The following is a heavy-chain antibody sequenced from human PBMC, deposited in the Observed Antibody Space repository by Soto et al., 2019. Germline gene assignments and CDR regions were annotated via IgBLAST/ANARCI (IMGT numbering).Heavy chain of an antibody. Sequence: GGSLRLSCAASGFTFSSYAMSWVRQAPGKGLEWVSAISGSGGSTYYADSVKGRFTISRDNSKNTLYLQMNSLRAEDTAVYYCVIFGSMLYRSRRYFDYWGQGTLVTVSS. D-gene: IGHD2-8*01. V-gene: IGHV3-23*01. CDR2: ISGSGGST. J-gene: IGHJ4*02. CDR1: GFTFSSYA. CDR3: VIFGSMLYRSRRYFDY.